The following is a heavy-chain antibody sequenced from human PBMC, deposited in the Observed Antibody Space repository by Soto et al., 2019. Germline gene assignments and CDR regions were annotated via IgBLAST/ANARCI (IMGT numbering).Heavy chain of an antibody. V-gene: IGHV1-3*01. CDR2: INAGKGNT. CDR1: GYIFTTYA. CDR3: ARSEVIPEGCDY. J-gene: IGHJ4*02. D-gene: IGHD3-16*02. Sequence: QVQLVQSGAEVKMPGASVKVSCKASGYIFTTYALHWVRQAPGQRLEWMGWINAGKGNTKYSQKFQDRVTITRDTSASVAYMELSSLASEDTAVYYCARSEVIPEGCDYWGQGTLVTVSS.